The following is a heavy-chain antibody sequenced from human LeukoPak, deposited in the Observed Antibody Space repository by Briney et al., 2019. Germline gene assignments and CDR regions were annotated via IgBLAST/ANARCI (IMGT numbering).Heavy chain of an antibody. CDR2: ISTTGYL. CDR3: ARDRRPSYGSDLQW. D-gene: IGHD3-16*01. J-gene: IGHJ4*02. Sequence: SETLSLTCSVSGDPISTYQWIWIRQTAEKGLEWIGRISTTGYLFYNPSLKSRVFMSVDESKSLFSLELTSVSAADTAIYYCARDRRPSYGSDLQWWGQGILVTVSS. CDR1: GDPISTYQ. V-gene: IGHV4-4*07.